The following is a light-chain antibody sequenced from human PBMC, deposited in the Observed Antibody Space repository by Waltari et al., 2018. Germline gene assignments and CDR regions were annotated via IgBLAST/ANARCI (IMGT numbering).Light chain of an antibody. CDR1: TSNIGANL. CDR3: AVWDERVRGRV. CDR2: NNN. Sequence: QSVLTQPPSASGTPGQRVTISCSGSTSNIGANLVYCYQQLPGKAPKLLIYNNNQRPSGVPDRFSDSKSGTSASLAIRGLRSEDEAEYYCAVWDERVRGRVFGGGTKLTVL. J-gene: IGLJ3*02. V-gene: IGLV1-47*02.